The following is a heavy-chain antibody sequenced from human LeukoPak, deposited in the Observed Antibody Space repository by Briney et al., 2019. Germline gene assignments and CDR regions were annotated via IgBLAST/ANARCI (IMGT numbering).Heavy chain of an antibody. CDR1: GGSISSYY. CDR3: ARQVNDGDYPLDY. V-gene: IGHV4-59*08. D-gene: IGHD4-17*01. CDR2: IYYSGST. Sequence: SETLSLTCTVSGGSISSYYWSWIRQPPGKGLEWIGYIYYSGSTNYNPSLKSRVTISVDTSKNQFSLKLSSVTAADTAVYYCARQVNDGDYPLDYWGQGTLVTVSS. J-gene: IGHJ4*02.